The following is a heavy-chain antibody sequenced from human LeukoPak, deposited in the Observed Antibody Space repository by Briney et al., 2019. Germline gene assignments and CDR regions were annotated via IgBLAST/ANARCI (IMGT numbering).Heavy chain of an antibody. CDR1: GGSISSYY. V-gene: IGHV4-4*07. J-gene: IGHJ5*02. Sequence: SETLSLTCTVSGGSISSYYWSWVRQPPGKGLEWIGRIYTSGSTNYNPSLKSRVTMSVDTSKNQFSLKLSSVTAADTAVYYCARDRPSYSNYWSSSWFDPRGQGTLVTVSS. CDR2: IYTSGST. D-gene: IGHD4-11*01. CDR3: ARDRPSYSNYWSSSWFDP.